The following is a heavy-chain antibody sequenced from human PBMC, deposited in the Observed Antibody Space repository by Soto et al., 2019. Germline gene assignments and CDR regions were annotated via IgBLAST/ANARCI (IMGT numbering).Heavy chain of an antibody. V-gene: IGHV3-23*01. Sequence: PGGSLRLSCAASGFTFSSYAMSRVRQAPGKGPEWVSAISGSGDSTYYADSVKGRFTLSRDNLENTLYLQMNSLRGEDTAVYYCAKRWGVAGTYYSMDVWGQGTTVTVSS. CDR2: ISGSGDST. J-gene: IGHJ6*02. CDR1: GFTFSSYA. CDR3: AKRWGVAGTYYSMDV. D-gene: IGHD6-19*01.